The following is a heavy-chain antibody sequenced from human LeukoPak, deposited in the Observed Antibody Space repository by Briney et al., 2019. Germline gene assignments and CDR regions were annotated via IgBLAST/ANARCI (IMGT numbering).Heavy chain of an antibody. CDR3: AKKGYSNGWRDSYYFDC. CDR2: INSDGINT. CDR1: GFTFSNYW. J-gene: IGHJ4*02. Sequence: AGGSLRLSCAASGFTFSNYWMHWVRQAPGKGLVWVSRINSDGINTSYADSVKGRFTISRDNSKLYLQMNSLRAEDTAVYYCAKKGYSNGWRDSYYFDCWGQGTLVTVSS. V-gene: IGHV3-74*01. D-gene: IGHD6-19*01.